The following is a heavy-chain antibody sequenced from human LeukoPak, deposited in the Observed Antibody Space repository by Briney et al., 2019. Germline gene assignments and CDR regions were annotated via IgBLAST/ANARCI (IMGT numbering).Heavy chain of an antibody. CDR2: ISSSSSYI. J-gene: IGHJ4*02. V-gene: IGHV3-21*01. CDR3: ARGSPSYCSSTSCREIPFDY. Sequence: GGSLRLSCAASGFTFSSYSMNWVRQAPGKGLEWVSSISSSSSYIYYADPVKGRFTISRDNAKNSLYLQMNSLRAEDTAVYYCARGSPSYCSSTSCREIPFDYWGQGTLVTVSS. CDR1: GFTFSSYS. D-gene: IGHD2-2*01.